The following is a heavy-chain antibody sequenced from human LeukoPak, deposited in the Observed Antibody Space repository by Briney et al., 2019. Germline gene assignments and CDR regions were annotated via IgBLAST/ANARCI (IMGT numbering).Heavy chain of an antibody. J-gene: IGHJ4*02. Sequence: PGGSLRLSRAASGFTFSSYSMNWVRQAPGKGLEWVSYISSSSSTIYYADSVKGRFTISRDNAKNSLYLQMNSLRDEDTAVYYCARDLDGQWLVPFDYWGQGTLVTVSS. CDR1: GFTFSSYS. CDR2: ISSSSSTI. V-gene: IGHV3-48*02. CDR3: ARDLDGQWLVPFDY. D-gene: IGHD6-19*01.